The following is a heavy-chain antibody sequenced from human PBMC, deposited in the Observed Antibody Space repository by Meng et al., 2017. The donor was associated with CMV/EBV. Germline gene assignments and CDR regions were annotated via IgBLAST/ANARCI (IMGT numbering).Heavy chain of an antibody. V-gene: IGHV4-59*01. D-gene: IGHD2-15*01. J-gene: IGHJ6*02. CDR2: IYYSGST. CDR1: GGSISSYY. CDR3: ARGVGICSGRSCYPLGYYGMDV. Sequence: SETLSLTCTVSGGSISSYYWSWIRQPPGKGLEWIGYIYYSGSTNYNPSLKSRVTISVDTSKNQFSLKLSSVTAADTAVYYCARGVGICSGRSCYPLGYYGMDVWGQGTTVTVSS.